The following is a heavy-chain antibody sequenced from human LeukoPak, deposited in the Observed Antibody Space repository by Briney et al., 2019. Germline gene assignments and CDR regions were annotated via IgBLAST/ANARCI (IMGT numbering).Heavy chain of an antibody. CDR3: AKDSTWLLKYYFDY. V-gene: IGHV3-53*01. J-gene: IGHJ4*02. D-gene: IGHD3-22*01. CDR1: GFTVRSNY. Sequence: GGSLRLSCTASGFTVRSNYMSWVRQSPRKGLEWVSIMYSGGSTDYADSVKGRFIISRDHSKNTLYLQMNSLRAEDTAVYYCAKDSTWLLKYYFDYWGQGTLVTVSS. CDR2: MYSGGST.